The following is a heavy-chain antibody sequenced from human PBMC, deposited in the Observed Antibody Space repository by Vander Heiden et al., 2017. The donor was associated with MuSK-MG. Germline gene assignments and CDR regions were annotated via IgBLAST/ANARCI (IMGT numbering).Heavy chain of an antibody. CDR2: INHSGST. J-gene: IGHJ6*02. CDR1: GGSFSGYY. Sequence: QVQLQQWGAGLLKPSETLSLTCAVYGGSFSGYYWSWIRQPPGKGLEWIGEINHSGSTNYNPSLKSRVTISVDTSKNQFSLKLSSVTAADTAVYYCARGARIAAAGTHYYGMDVWGQGTTVTVSS. V-gene: IGHV4-34*01. CDR3: ARGARIAAAGTHYYGMDV. D-gene: IGHD6-13*01.